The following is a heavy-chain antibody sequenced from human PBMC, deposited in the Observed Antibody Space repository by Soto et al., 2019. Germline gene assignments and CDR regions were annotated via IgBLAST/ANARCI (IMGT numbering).Heavy chain of an antibody. J-gene: IGHJ4*02. CDR1: GGSISSGGYY. Sequence: SETMSLNCTVSGGSISSGGYYWSWIRQHPGKGLEWIGYIYYSGSTYYNPSLKSRVTISVDTSKNQFSLKLSSVTAADTAVYYCARVGYYYDSSGYFTFDYWGQGTLVTVSS. V-gene: IGHV4-31*03. D-gene: IGHD3-22*01. CDR2: IYYSGST. CDR3: ARVGYYYDSSGYFTFDY.